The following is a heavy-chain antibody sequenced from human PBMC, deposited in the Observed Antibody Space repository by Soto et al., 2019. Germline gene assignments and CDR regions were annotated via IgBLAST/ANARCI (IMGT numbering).Heavy chain of an antibody. J-gene: IGHJ5*02. Sequence: PSETLSLTCGVSGGTVASSHWWSWVRQSPGGGLEWIGNVYHTGDTNLNPSLQNRVTISVDKSNNQFSLRLNSLTAADTAVYFCSREIVTAGGNNYFDPWGPGTLVTVSS. CDR3: SREIVTAGGNNYFDP. CDR2: VYHTGDT. D-gene: IGHD2-21*02. V-gene: IGHV4-4*02. CDR1: GGTVASSHW.